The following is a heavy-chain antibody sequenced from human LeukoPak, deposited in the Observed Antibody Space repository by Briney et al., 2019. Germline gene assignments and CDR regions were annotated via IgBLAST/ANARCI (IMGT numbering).Heavy chain of an antibody. D-gene: IGHD3-22*01. J-gene: IGHJ4*02. V-gene: IGHV3-11*04. Sequence: PGGSLRLSCAASGFTFSDYYMSWIRQAPRKGLEWVSYIGSSGSNIYYADSVKGRFTISRDNAKNSLYLQMNSLRAEDTAVYYCAREGLYYYDSSGYYAHYWGQGTLVTVSS. CDR1: GFTFSDYY. CDR3: AREGLYYYDSSGYYAHY. CDR2: IGSSGSNI.